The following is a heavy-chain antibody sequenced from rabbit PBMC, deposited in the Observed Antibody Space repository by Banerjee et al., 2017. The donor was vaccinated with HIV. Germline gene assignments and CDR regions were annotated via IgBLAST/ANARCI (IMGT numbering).Heavy chain of an antibody. CDR2: IDGGSSST. Sequence: QSLEESGGDLVKPGGTLTLTCTVSGFSLSNNDWMCWVRQAPGKGLEWIACIDGGSSSTYYASWAKGRFTISKTSSTMVTLQMTSLTATDTATYFCARDQTGDGFNLWGPGTLVTVS. CDR1: GFSLSNNDW. D-gene: IGHD2-1*01. CDR3: ARDQTGDGFNL. V-gene: IGHV1S40*01. J-gene: IGHJ4*01.